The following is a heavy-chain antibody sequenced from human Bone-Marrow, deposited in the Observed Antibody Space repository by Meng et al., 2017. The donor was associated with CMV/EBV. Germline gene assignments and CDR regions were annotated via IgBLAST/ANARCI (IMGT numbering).Heavy chain of an antibody. D-gene: IGHD2-2*01. J-gene: IGHJ4*02. CDR1: GFTFSSYS. Sequence: GSLRLSCAASGFTFSSYSMNWVRQAPGKGLEWVSSISSSSSNIYHADSVKGRFTISRDNAKNSLYLQMNSLRAEDTAVYYCARGGEYQLLKFDYWGQGTLVTVSS. V-gene: IGHV3-21*01. CDR2: ISSSSSNI. CDR3: ARGGEYQLLKFDY.